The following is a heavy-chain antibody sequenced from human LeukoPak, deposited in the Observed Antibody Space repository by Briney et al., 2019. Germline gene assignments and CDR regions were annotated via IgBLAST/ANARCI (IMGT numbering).Heavy chain of an antibody. V-gene: IGHV3-74*01. J-gene: IGHJ6*03. Sequence: GGSLRLSCAASGFTFSSYCMTWVRQAPGKGLVWVSRINSDGSSTSYADSVKGRFTISRDNAKNTLYLQMNSLRAEDTAVYYCARVLGRPEGHYYYYYMDVWGKGTTVTVSS. D-gene: IGHD3-16*01. CDR2: INSDGSST. CDR3: ARVLGRPEGHYYYYYMDV. CDR1: GFTFSSYC.